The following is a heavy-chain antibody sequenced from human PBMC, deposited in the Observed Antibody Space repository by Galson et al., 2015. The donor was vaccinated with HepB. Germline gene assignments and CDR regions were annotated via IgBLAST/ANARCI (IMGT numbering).Heavy chain of an antibody. CDR2: ISSSSSTI. CDR3: GGGDSSSSYYYYGMDV. Sequence: SLRLSCAASGSTFSSYSMNWVRQAPGKGLEWVSYISSSSSTIYYADSVKGRFTISRDNAKNSLYLQMNSLRDEDTAVYYCGGGDSSSSYYYYGMDVWGQGTTVTVSS. J-gene: IGHJ6*02. CDR1: GSTFSSYS. D-gene: IGHD6-13*01. V-gene: IGHV3-48*02.